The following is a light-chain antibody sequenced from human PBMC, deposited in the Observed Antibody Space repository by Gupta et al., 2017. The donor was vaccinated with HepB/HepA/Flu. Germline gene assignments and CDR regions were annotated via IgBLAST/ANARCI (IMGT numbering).Light chain of an antibody. J-gene: IGKJ4*01. V-gene: IGKV3-11*01. CDR2: DAS. CDR3: QQRSNWPPLP. Sequence: DIVLTQSPATLSLSPGERATLSCRASQSVSSYLAWYQQKPGQAPRLLIYDASNRATGIPARFSGSGSGTDFTLTISSLEPEDFAVYYCQQRSNWPPLPFGGGTKVEIK. CDR1: QSVSSY.